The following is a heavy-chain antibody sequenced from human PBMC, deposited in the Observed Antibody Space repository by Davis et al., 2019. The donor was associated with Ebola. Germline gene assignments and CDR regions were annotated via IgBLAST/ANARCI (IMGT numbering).Heavy chain of an antibody. Sequence: GESLKISCAAPGFTFSSYRMHWVRQAPGQGLEVVAFIRYDGSNKYYADSVKGRFTISRDNSKNTLYLQMNSLRAEDTAVYYCELFYGLPVWGQGTLVTASS. J-gene: IGHJ4*02. CDR3: ELFYGLPV. D-gene: IGHD4-17*01. V-gene: IGHV3-30*02. CDR2: IRYDGSNK. CDR1: GFTFSSYR.